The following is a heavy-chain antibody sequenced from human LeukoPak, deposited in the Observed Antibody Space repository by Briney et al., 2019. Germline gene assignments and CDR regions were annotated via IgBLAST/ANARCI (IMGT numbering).Heavy chain of an antibody. J-gene: IGHJ5*02. CDR3: AKGRNPHGDYVDLDP. D-gene: IGHD4-17*01. CDR2: IYYSGRT. V-gene: IGHV4-59*01. Sequence: SETLSLTCTVSGGSISTYYWSWIRQPPGKGLEWIGFIYYSGRTNYNPSLESRVTISMDTSKNQFSLKLSSVTAADTAVYYCAKGRNPHGDYVDLDPWGQGALITVSS. CDR1: GGSISTYY.